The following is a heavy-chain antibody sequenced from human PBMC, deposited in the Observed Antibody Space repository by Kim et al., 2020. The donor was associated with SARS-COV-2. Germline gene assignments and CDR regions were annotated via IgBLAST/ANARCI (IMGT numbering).Heavy chain of an antibody. CDR1: GGTFSSYA. CDR2: IIPIFGTA. CDR3: ASGDYGSGSPYYFDY. J-gene: IGHJ4*02. Sequence: SVKVSCKASGGTFSSYAISWVRQAPGQGLEWMGGIIPIFGTANYAQKFQGRVTITADESTSTAYMELSSLRSEDTAVYYCASGDYGSGSPYYFDYWGQGTLVTVSS. D-gene: IGHD3-10*01. V-gene: IGHV1-69*13.